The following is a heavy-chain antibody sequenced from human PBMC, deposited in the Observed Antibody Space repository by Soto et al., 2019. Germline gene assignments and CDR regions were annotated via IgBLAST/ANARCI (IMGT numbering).Heavy chain of an antibody. J-gene: IGHJ6*03. D-gene: IGHD6-13*01. CDR3: VRHDGSSWTPYYYYYMDV. CDR2: IYYSGST. Sequence: SESLSLTCTVSGGSISSYYWSWIRQPPGKGLEWIGYIYYSGSTNYNPSLKSRVTISVDTSKNQFSLKLSSVTAADTAVYYCVRHDGSSWTPYYYYYMDVWGKGTTVTVSS. V-gene: IGHV4-59*08. CDR1: GGSISSYY.